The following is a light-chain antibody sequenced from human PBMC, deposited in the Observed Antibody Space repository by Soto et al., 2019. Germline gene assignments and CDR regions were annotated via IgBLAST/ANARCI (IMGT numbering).Light chain of an antibody. J-gene: IGKJ4*01. CDR2: AAS. CDR1: QSISSY. Sequence: DIQMTQSPSSLSASVGDRVTITCRARQSISSYLNWYQQKPGKAPKLLIYAASSLQSGVPSRFSGSGSGTDFTLTISSLQPEDFATYYCQQSYSTPQFGGGTKVEIK. V-gene: IGKV1-39*01. CDR3: QQSYSTPQ.